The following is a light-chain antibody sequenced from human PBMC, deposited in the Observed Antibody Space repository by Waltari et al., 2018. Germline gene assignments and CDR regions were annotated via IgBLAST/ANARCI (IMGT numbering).Light chain of an antibody. CDR1: TGPVTSGHS. V-gene: IGLV7-46*01. Sequence: QAVVTQEPSLTVSPGGTVTLTCGSSTGPVTSGHSPYWFQQKPAQAPRTLIYDTTNKHSWTPARFSGSLLGGKAALTLSGAQPEDEAEYYCLLSYSGAWVFGGGTKLTVL. CDR3: LLSYSGAWV. CDR2: DTT. J-gene: IGLJ3*02.